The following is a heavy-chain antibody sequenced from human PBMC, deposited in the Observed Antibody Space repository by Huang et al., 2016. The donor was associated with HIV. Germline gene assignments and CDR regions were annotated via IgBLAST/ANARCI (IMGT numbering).Heavy chain of an antibody. J-gene: IGHJ4*02. CDR2: AFLSGST. CDR3: ARESPTVAGLLDY. D-gene: IGHD6-19*01. CDR1: GGSISDSY. V-gene: IGHV4-4*07. Sequence: QVQLQESGPGLVKPSDTLSLTCTVSGGSISDSYWTWIRQPAGKGLEWIGRAFLSGSTNYNPSLERRGRGAMSFDTSKSHFYLKLTSMTAADTATYYCARESPTVAGLLDYWGQGALVIVSS.